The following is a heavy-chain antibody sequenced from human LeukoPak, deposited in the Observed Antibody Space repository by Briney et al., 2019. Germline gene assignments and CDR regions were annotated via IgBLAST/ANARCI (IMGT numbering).Heavy chain of an antibody. D-gene: IGHD6-19*01. CDR3: FRVNFFRWGAVAGNRSGY. CDR2: IYYSGST. CDR1: GGSISSSSYY. J-gene: IGHJ4*02. Sequence: PSETLSLTCTVSGGSISSSSYYWGWIRQPPGKGLEWIGSIYYSGSTYYNPSLKSRVTISVDTSKNQFSLKLSSVTAADTAVYYCFRVNFFRWGAVAGNRSGYWGQGTLVTVSS. V-gene: IGHV4-39*01.